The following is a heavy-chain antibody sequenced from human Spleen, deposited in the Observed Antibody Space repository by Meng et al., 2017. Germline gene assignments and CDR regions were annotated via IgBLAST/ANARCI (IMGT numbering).Heavy chain of an antibody. V-gene: IGHV1-69*10. D-gene: IGHD3-10*01. CDR1: GLIFSSRA. CDR2: IIPILDMT. CDR3: ARGTPGRRYADY. Sequence: QVQLVQSGAEVRTPGSSVTVSCTASGLIFSSRAISWVRQAPGQGPEWLGGIIPILDMTNYAQKFQDRVTITADKSTSTAYMELSNLRSDDTGVYYCARGTPGRRYADYWGQGTLVTVSS. J-gene: IGHJ4*02.